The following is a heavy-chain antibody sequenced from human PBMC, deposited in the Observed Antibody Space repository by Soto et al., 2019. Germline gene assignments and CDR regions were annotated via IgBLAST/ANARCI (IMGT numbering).Heavy chain of an antibody. CDR1: GGSISSGGYY. J-gene: IGHJ4*02. V-gene: IGHV4-31*03. Sequence: QVQLQESGPGLVKPSQTLSLTCTVSGGSISSGGYYWSWIRQHPGKGLEWIGYIYYSGSTYYNPSLKSRVTISVDTSKNQLPLKLSSVTAADTAVYYCARDEMVYAILYYWGQGTLVTVSS. D-gene: IGHD2-8*01. CDR2: IYYSGST. CDR3: ARDEMVYAILYY.